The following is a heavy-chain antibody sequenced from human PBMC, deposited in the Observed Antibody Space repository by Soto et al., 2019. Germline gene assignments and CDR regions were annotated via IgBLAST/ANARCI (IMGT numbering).Heavy chain of an antibody. V-gene: IGHV5-51*01. J-gene: IGHJ6*02. D-gene: IGHD4-17*01. CDR1: GYSFTSYW. CDR3: AFAYNYGDYYYYGMDV. CDR2: IYPGDSDT. Sequence: LKISCKGSGYSFTSYWIGWVRQMPGKGLEWMGIIYPGDSDTRYSPSFQGQVTISADKSISTAYLQWSSLKASDTAMYYCAFAYNYGDYYYYGMDVWGQGTTVTVSS.